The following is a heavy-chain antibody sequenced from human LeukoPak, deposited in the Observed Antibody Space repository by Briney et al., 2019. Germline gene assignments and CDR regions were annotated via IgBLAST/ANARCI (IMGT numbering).Heavy chain of an antibody. Sequence: SETLSLTCTVSGGSISSYYWSRIRQPPGKGLEWIGYIYYSGSTNYNPSLKSRVTISVDTSKNQFSLKLSSVTAADTAVYYCARAAPSGWYGYWGQGTLVTVSS. CDR2: IYYSGST. J-gene: IGHJ4*02. CDR3: ARAAPSGWYGY. CDR1: GGSISSYY. V-gene: IGHV4-59*08. D-gene: IGHD6-19*01.